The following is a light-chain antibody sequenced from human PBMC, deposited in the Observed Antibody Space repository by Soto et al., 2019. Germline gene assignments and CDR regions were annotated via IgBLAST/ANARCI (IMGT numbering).Light chain of an antibody. CDR1: SSNIGAGYD. Sequence: QSVLTQPPSVSGAPGQRVTVSCSGTSSNIGAGYDVHWYQQFPGTAPKLLIYGDNNRPSGVPDRFSGSKSGTSASLAITGLQAEDEADYYCQSYDTRLSARVFGTGTKLTVL. CDR2: GDN. V-gene: IGLV1-40*01. J-gene: IGLJ1*01. CDR3: QSYDTRLSARV.